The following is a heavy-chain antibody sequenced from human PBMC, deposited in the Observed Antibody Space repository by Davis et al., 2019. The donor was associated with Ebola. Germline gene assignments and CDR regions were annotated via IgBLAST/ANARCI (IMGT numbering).Heavy chain of an antibody. CDR3: AKDGLKSCSSTSCYYYYGMDV. CDR1: GFSFSSYW. Sequence: GESLKISCAASGFSFSSYWMSWVRQAPGKGLEWVANINLDGSQINYVDSVRGRFTISRDNAKNALYLQMNSLRAEDTAVYYCAKDGLKSCSSTSCYYYYGMDVWGQGTTVTVSS. D-gene: IGHD2-2*01. V-gene: IGHV3-7*03. J-gene: IGHJ6*02. CDR2: INLDGSQI.